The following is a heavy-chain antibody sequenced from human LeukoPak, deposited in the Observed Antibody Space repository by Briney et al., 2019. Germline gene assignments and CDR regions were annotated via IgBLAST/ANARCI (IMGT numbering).Heavy chain of an antibody. D-gene: IGHD4-17*01. CDR3: TSDNGDYRVHAFDF. CDR2: IRSKAYGGTT. J-gene: IGHJ3*01. Sequence: GGSLRLSCTASGFTFGDYAMSWVRQAPGKGLEWVGFIRSKAYGGTTEYAASVKGRFTISRDDSKSIAYLQMNSLKTEHTPVYSSTSDNGDYRVHAFDFWGQGTMVTVSS. V-gene: IGHV3-49*04. CDR1: GFTFGDYA.